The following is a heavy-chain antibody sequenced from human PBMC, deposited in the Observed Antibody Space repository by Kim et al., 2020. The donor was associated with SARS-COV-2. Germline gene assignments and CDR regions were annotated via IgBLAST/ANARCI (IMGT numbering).Heavy chain of an antibody. CDR1: GFTVSSNY. Sequence: GGSLRLSCAASGFTVSSNYMSWVRQAPGKGLEWVSVIYSGGSTYYADSVKGRFTISRDNSKNTPYLQMNSLRAEDTAVYYCARASYSNLGISPAFDYYYGMDVWGQGTTVTVSS. D-gene: IGHD2-21*01. CDR2: IYSGGST. CDR3: ARASYSNLGISPAFDYYYGMDV. J-gene: IGHJ6*02. V-gene: IGHV3-53*01.